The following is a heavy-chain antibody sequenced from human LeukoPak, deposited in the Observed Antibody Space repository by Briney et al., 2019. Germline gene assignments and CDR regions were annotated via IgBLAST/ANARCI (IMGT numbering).Heavy chain of an antibody. V-gene: IGHV1-18*01. CDR3: ARDGNGAAARTNYYYYYYGMDV. J-gene: IGHJ6*02. CDR2: ISAYNGNT. CDR1: GGTFSSYA. D-gene: IGHD6-13*01. Sequence: ASVKVSCKASGGTFSSYAISWVRQAPGQGLEWMGWISAYNGNTNYAQKLQGRVTMTTDTSTSTAYMELRSLRSDDTAVYYCARDGNGAAARTNYYYYYYGMDVWGQGTTVTVSS.